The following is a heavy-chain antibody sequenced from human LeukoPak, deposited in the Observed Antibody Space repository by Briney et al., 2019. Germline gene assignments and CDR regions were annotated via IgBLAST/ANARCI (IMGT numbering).Heavy chain of an antibody. CDR3: AIDYYDSSGYYPLQGY. V-gene: IGHV1-69*13. CDR1: GGTFSSYA. D-gene: IGHD3-22*01. CDR2: IIPIFGTA. J-gene: IGHJ4*02. Sequence: ASVKVSCKASGGTFSSYAISWVRQAPGQGLEWMGGIIPIFGTANYAQKFQGRVTITADESTSTAYMELSSLRSEDTAVYYCAIDYYDSSGYYPLQGYWGQGTLVTVSS.